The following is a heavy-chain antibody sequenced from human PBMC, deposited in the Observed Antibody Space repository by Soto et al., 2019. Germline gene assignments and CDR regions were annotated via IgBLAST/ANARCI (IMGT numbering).Heavy chain of an antibody. J-gene: IGHJ4*02. D-gene: IGHD6-19*01. CDR1: GFTFSSYG. Sequence: QVQLVESGGGVVQPGRSLRLSCAASGFTFSSYGMHWVRQAPGKGLEWVAVISYDGSNKYYADSVKGRFTISRDNSKNTLYLQNNRLSAEDTADYYLAYIVVAVSCPIDYWGQGTLVTVSS. CDR2: ISYDGSNK. V-gene: IGHV3-30*03. CDR3: AYIVVAVSCPIDY.